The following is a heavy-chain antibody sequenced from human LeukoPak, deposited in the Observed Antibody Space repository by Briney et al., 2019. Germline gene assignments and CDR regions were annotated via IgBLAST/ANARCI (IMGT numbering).Heavy chain of an antibody. CDR3: AGRASDSYLLY. J-gene: IGHJ4*02. D-gene: IGHD2-15*01. CDR2: INSDGSST. V-gene: IGHV3-74*01. Sequence: HLGGSLRLSCAASGFPFSSYNMNWVRQAPGKGLVWVSRINSDGSSTSYADSVKGRFTISRDNAKNSLYLQMNSLRAEDTAVYYCAGRASDSYLLYWGQGILVTVSA. CDR1: GFPFSSYN.